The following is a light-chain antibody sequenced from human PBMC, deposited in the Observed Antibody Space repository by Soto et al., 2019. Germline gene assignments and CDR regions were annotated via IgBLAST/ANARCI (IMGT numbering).Light chain of an antibody. CDR2: GAS. J-gene: IGKJ1*01. Sequence: EIVLTQSPGTPSLSPGERATLSCRASQSVSSNYLAWYQQKPGQAPRLHIYGASSRATGIPDRYSGSGSGTDFTLTISRLEPEDFAVYYCQQYGSSLLFGQGTKV. CDR1: QSVSSNY. V-gene: IGKV3-20*01. CDR3: QQYGSSLL.